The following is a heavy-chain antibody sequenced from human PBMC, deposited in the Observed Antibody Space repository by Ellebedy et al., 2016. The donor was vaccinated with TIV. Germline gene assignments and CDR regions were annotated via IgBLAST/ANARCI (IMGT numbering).Heavy chain of an antibody. Sequence: GGSLRLSCVASGFSFSGYWMTWVRQAPGKGLEWVANINKDGSEMYYVDSVKGRFTISRDNVKNSLYLQMNSLGAEDTAVYYCARAIYGASYLWGRGTLVTVSS. CDR1: GFSFSGYW. CDR2: INKDGSEM. J-gene: IGHJ2*01. D-gene: IGHD4-17*01. CDR3: ARAIYGASYL. V-gene: IGHV3-7*01.